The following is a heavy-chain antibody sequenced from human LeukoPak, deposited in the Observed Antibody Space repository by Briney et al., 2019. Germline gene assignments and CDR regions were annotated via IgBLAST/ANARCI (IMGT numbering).Heavy chain of an antibody. CDR3: ARFGDEYSSSSGTY. J-gene: IGHJ4*02. CDR1: GGSFSGYY. Sequence: SETLSLTCAVYGGSFSGYYWSWIRQPPGKGLEWIGETNHSGSTNYNPSLKSRVTISVDTSKNQFSLKLSSVTAADTAVYYCARFGDEYSSSSGTYWGQGTLVTVSS. D-gene: IGHD6-6*01. V-gene: IGHV4-34*01. CDR2: TNHSGST.